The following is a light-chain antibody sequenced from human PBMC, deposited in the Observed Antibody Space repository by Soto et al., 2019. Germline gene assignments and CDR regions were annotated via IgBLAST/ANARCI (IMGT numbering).Light chain of an antibody. CDR2: SND. CDR3: AAWDDRLNGPV. CDR1: SSSIGSNT. Sequence: QSVLTQPPSASGTPGQRVSISCSGSSSSIGSNTVNWYQQLPGTAPRLLIYSNDQRPSGVPDRFSGSKSGTSASLAISGLRSEDEADYYCAAWDDRLNGPVFGGGTKVTVL. J-gene: IGLJ3*02. V-gene: IGLV1-44*01.